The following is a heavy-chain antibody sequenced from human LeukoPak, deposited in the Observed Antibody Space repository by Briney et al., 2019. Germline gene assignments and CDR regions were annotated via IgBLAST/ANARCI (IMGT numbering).Heavy chain of an antibody. Sequence: QAGRSLRLSCAASGFTFSSYAMPWVRQAPGKGLEWVAVISYDGSNKYYADSVKGRFTISRDNSKNTLYLQMNSLRAEDTAVYYCARANSDSGSYWYYYYYGMDVWGQGTTVTVSS. CDR2: ISYDGSNK. CDR3: ARANSDSGSYWYYYYYGMDV. D-gene: IGHD1-26*01. J-gene: IGHJ6*02. CDR1: GFTFSSYA. V-gene: IGHV3-30-3*01.